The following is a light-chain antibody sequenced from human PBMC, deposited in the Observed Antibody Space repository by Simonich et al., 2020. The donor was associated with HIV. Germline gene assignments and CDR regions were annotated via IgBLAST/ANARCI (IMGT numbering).Light chain of an antibody. CDR1: QSVSSY. CDR3: QQRSRWPPIT. CDR2: DAS. J-gene: IGKJ5*01. V-gene: IGKV3-11*01. Sequence: EVVLTQSPATLSLSPGERATLSCRASQSVSSYLAWYQQKPGQAPRLLIYDASNRATRIPARFSGSGSGTDFTLTISSREPEDFAVYDCQQRSRWPPITFGQGTRLEIK.